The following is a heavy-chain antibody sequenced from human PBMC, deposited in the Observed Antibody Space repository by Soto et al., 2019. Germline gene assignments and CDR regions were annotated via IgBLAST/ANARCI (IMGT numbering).Heavy chain of an antibody. CDR3: ARDQSVLLWFGEFPHYYYYYGMDL. J-gene: IGHJ6*02. V-gene: IGHV1-46*01. Sequence: QVQLVQSGAEVKKPGTSVKVSCKASGYTFTNYYIHWVRQAPGQGLEWMGIINPKSGGTTYAQKCQGRITMTGDTSTSTVYMELNSLRSEDTAVYYCARDQSVLLWFGEFPHYYYYYGMDLWGQGTTVTVSS. D-gene: IGHD3-10*01. CDR2: INPKSGGT. CDR1: GYTFTNYY.